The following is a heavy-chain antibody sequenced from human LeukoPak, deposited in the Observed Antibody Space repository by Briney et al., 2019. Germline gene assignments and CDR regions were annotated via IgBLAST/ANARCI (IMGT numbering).Heavy chain of an antibody. Sequence: TGGSLRLSCAASGFTFSSYAMSWVRQAPGKGLEWVSGISDTGTDTSYADSVKGRFTISRDNGKNTLYLQMNSLRAEDTAVYYCAYRQDDYALYWGQGTLVTVSS. CDR2: ISDTGTDT. D-gene: IGHD4-17*01. J-gene: IGHJ4*02. CDR1: GFTFSSYA. CDR3: AYRQDDYALY. V-gene: IGHV3-23*01.